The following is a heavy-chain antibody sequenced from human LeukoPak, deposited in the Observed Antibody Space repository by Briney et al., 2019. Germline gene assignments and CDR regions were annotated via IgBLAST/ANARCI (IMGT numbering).Heavy chain of an antibody. J-gene: IGHJ5*02. CDR1: GFTVNSNY. Sequence: PGGSLRLSCAASGFTVNSNYMSWVRQAPGKGLEWVSYIHSGGSTYYADSVKGRFTISRDNSKNTLYLQMNSLRAEDTAVYYCARTMEVGATLDPWGQGTLVTVSS. V-gene: IGHV3-53*01. CDR2: IHSGGST. CDR3: ARTMEVGATLDP. D-gene: IGHD1-26*01.